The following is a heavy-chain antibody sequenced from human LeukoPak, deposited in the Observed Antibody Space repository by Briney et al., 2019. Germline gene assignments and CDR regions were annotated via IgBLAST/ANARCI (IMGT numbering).Heavy chain of an antibody. CDR3: ATYNNGNPGGFDY. J-gene: IGHJ4*02. D-gene: IGHD4-23*01. CDR2: VDPEDNKT. Sequence: ASVKVSCKVSGFTFIDFYMHWVRQAPGKGLEWMGLVDPEDNKTTYTEKFQGRVTLTADTSTDTAYMELISLRSEDTAVYYCATYNNGNPGGFDYWGQGTLLTVSS. V-gene: IGHV1-69-2*01. CDR1: GFTFIDFY.